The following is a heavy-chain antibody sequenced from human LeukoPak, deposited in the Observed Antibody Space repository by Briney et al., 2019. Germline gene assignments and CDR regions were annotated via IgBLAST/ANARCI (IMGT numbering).Heavy chain of an antibody. CDR1: GFTFSNYG. CDR2: IRSDGSNE. D-gene: IGHD2-21*01. CDR3: AKDISWCFDY. J-gene: IGHJ4*02. Sequence: GGSLRLSCAASGFTFSNYGMHWVRQAPGKGLEWVAFIRSDGSNEYYADSVKGRFTVSRDNSKNTMDLQMNTLRVEDTAVYYCAKDISWCFDYWGQGTLVTVSS. V-gene: IGHV3-30*02.